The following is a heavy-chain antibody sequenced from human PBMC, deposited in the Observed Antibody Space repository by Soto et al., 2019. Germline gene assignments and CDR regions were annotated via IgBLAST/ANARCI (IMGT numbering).Heavy chain of an antibody. J-gene: IGHJ4*02. V-gene: IGHV3-23*01. Sequence: EVQLLESGGGLVQPGGSLRLSCAASGFTFSSYAMSWVRQAPGKGLEWVSAISGSGGSTYYADSVKGRFTISRDNSKNTLYLQMTSLRAEDTAVYYCAKDKLRYFDWLNSPWGQGTLVTVSS. CDR3: AKDKLRYFDWLNSP. D-gene: IGHD3-9*01. CDR1: GFTFSSYA. CDR2: ISGSGGST.